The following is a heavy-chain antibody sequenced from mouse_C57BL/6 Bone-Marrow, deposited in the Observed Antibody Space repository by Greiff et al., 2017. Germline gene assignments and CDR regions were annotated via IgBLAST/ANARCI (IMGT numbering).Heavy chain of an antibody. CDR2: IDPEDGET. V-gene: IGHV14-2*01. J-gene: IGHJ2*01. CDR1: GFNIKDYY. CDR3: ALQFITTVVAPFDY. Sequence: EVKLVESGAELVKPGASVKLSCTASGFNIKDYYMHWVKQRTEQGLEWIGRIDPEDGETKYAPKFQGKATITADTSSNTAYLQLSSLTSEDTAVYYCALQFITTVVAPFDYWGQGTTLTVSS. D-gene: IGHD1-1*01.